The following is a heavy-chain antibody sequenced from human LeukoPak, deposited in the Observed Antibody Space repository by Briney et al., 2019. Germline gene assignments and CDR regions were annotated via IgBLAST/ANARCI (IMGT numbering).Heavy chain of an antibody. CDR3: ARRAGAYSHPYDY. Sequence: PGGSLRLSCTASGFTFGDYAMSWFRQAPGKGLEWVGFIRSKAYGWATEYAASVKGRFTTSRDNSTNTLYLQMISLRAEDAAVYYCARRAGAYSHPYDYWGQGTLVTVSS. J-gene: IGHJ4*02. CDR1: GFTFGDYA. D-gene: IGHD4/OR15-4a*01. V-gene: IGHV3-49*03. CDR2: IRSKAYGWAT.